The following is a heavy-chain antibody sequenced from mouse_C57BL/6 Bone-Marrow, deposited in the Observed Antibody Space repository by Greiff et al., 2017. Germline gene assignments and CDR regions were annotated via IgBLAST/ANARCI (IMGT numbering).Heavy chain of an antibody. Sequence: VKVVESGPGLVAPSQSLSITCTVSGFSFTSYGVDWVRQSPGKGLEWLGVIWGVGSTNYNSALKSRLSISKDNSKSQVFLKMNSLQTDDTAMYYCARSIYYCGSSWGYYAMDYWGQGTSVTVSS. V-gene: IGHV2-6*01. CDR1: GFSFTSYG. CDR2: IWGVGST. J-gene: IGHJ4*01. D-gene: IGHD1-1*01. CDR3: ARSIYYCGSSWGYYAMDY.